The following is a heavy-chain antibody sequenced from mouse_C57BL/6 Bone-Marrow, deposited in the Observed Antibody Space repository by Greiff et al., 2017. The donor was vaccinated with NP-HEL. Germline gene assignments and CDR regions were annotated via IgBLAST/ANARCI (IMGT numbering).Heavy chain of an antibody. Sequence: EVQRVESGGDLVKPGGSLKLSCAASGFTFSSYGMSWVRQTPDKRLEWVATISSGGSYTYYPDSVKGRFTISRDNAKNTLYLQMSSLKSEDTAMYYCARHLYGNRFAYWGQGTLVTVSA. D-gene: IGHD2-1*01. CDR1: GFTFSSYG. V-gene: IGHV5-6*01. J-gene: IGHJ3*01. CDR3: ARHLYGNRFAY. CDR2: ISSGGSYT.